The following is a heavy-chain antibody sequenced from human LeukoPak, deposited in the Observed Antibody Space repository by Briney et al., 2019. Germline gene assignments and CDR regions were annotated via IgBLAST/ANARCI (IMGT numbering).Heavy chain of an antibody. CDR2: ISSSSSYT. CDR3: AREVDTAMVPSIGDDY. J-gene: IGHJ4*02. Sequence: PGGSLRLSCAASGFTFSDYYMSWIRQAPGKGLEWVSYISSSSSYTNYADSVKGRFTFSRDNAKNSLYLQMNSLRAEDTAVYYCAREVDTAMVPSIGDDYWGQGTLVTVSS. V-gene: IGHV3-11*06. CDR1: GFTFSDYY. D-gene: IGHD5-18*01.